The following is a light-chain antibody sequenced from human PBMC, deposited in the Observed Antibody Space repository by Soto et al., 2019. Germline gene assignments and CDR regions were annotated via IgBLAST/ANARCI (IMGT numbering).Light chain of an antibody. CDR2: EVN. V-gene: IGLV2-8*01. J-gene: IGLJ1*01. CDR3: SSYAGSSNV. CDR1: SSDVGGYNY. Sequence: QSALTQPPSASGSPGQSVAICCTGTSSDVGGYNYVSWYQQHPGKAPKLMIYEVNKRPSGDPDRFSGSKSGNTASLTVSGLQAEDEADYYCSSYAGSSNVFGSGTKVTVL.